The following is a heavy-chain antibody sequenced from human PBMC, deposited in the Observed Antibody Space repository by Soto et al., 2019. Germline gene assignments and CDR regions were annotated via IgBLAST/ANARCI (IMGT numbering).Heavy chain of an antibody. D-gene: IGHD3-3*01. CDR2: ISYDGSNK. Sequence: PGGSLRLSCAASGFTFSSYAMHWVRQAPGKGLEWVAVISYDGSNKYYADSVKGRFTISRDNSKNTLYLQMNSLRAEDTAVYYCARGYYDFWSGYYISPYGMDVWGQGTTVTVSS. CDR1: GFTFSSYA. J-gene: IGHJ6*02. V-gene: IGHV3-30-3*01. CDR3: ARGYYDFWSGYYISPYGMDV.